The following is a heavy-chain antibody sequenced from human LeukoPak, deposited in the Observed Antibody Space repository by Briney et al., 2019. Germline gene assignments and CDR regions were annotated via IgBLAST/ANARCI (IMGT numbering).Heavy chain of an antibody. V-gene: IGHV3-9*01. CDR1: GFTFDDYA. J-gene: IGHJ4*02. CDR3: AKDGMVRGVIITFPDY. Sequence: PGRSLRLSCATSGFTFDDYAMHWVRQAPGKGLEWVSGISWNSGSIGYADSVKGRITISRDNAKNSLYLQMNSLRAEDTALYYCAKDGMVRGVIITFPDYWGQGTLVTVSS. D-gene: IGHD3-10*01. CDR2: ISWNSGSI.